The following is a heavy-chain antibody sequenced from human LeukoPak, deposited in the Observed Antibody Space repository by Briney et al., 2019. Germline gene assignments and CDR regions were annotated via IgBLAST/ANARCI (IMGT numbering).Heavy chain of an antibody. J-gene: IGHJ5*02. CDR1: GYTFTSYG. D-gene: IGHD3-22*01. V-gene: IGHV1-18*01. CDR2: ISAYNGNT. CDR3: ARRLNTYYYDSSGYNWFDP. Sequence: ASVKVSCKASGYTFTSYGISWVRQAPGQGLEWMGWISAYNGNTNYAQKLQGRVTMTTDTSTSTAYMELRSLRSDDTAVYYRARRLNTYYYDSSGYNWFDPWGQGTLVTVSS.